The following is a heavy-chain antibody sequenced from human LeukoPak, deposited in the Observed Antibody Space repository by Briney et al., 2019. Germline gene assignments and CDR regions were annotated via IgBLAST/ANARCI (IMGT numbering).Heavy chain of an antibody. D-gene: IGHD2-15*01. CDR3: ARGPLPYCSGDSCYSFLYFHH. CDR2: MNPNSGNT. Sequence: ASVKVSCKASGDTFTSYDINWERQATGQGLEWMGWMNPNSGNTGYAQRFQGRVTMTRDTSISTAYLELTTLRPDDTAVYYYARGPLPYCSGDSCYSFLYFHHWGQGTLVTVSS. CDR1: GDTFTSYD. J-gene: IGHJ1*01. V-gene: IGHV1-8*01.